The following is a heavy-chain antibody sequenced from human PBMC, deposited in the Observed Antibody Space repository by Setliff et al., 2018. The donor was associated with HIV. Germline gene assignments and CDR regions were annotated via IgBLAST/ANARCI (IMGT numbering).Heavy chain of an antibody. Sequence: GGSLRLSCAASGFTFSSYAMSWVRQAPGKGLEWVSTIIGSGGSTYYADSVKGRFTISRDNSKDTVFLQMNSLRAEDAAVYFCASARIPTGGTSTSLDYWGQGALVTVSS. D-gene: IGHD1-1*01. J-gene: IGHJ4*02. CDR2: IIGSGGST. CDR1: GFTFSSYA. CDR3: ASARIPTGGTSTSLDY. V-gene: IGHV3-23*01.